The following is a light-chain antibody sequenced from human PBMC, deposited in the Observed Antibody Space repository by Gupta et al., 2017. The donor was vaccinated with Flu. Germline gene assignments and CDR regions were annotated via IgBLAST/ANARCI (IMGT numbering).Light chain of an antibody. CDR3: QHSFSIVQRT. Sequence: DIQMSQSPSSLSASVGDRVTITCRASQSISNYLNWYQQTPGKAPKLLIYTASSLQSGVPSRISGSGSGTDFTLTISSLQPEDFATYFCQHSFSIVQRTFGGGTKVEIK. CDR2: TAS. V-gene: IGKV1-39*01. CDR1: QSISNY. J-gene: IGKJ4*01.